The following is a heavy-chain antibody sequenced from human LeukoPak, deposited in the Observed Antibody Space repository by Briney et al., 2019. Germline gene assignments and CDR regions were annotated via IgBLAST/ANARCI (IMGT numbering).Heavy chain of an antibody. V-gene: IGHV3-7*01. CDR2: IKADGGEK. CDR1: GFTFSNAW. D-gene: IGHD6-6*01. Sequence: TGGSLRLSCAASGFTFSNAWMSWARQTPGKGLEWVAKIKADGGEKDHVASVKGRFTISRDNAKNSLYLQMNSLRVEDTAVYYCARGGAARPDFWGQGTLVTVSS. J-gene: IGHJ4*02. CDR3: ARGGAARPDF.